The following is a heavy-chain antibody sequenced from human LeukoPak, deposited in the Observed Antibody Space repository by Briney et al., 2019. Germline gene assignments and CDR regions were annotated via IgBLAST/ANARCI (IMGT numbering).Heavy chain of an antibody. Sequence: KPSETLSLTCAVYGGSFSGYYWSWIRQPPGKGLEWIGEINHSGSTNYNPSLKSRVTISVDTSKNQFSLKLSSVTAADTAAYYCARGRGPWPIVGATKGLVYFDYWGQGTLVTVSS. J-gene: IGHJ4*02. CDR3: ARGRGPWPIVGATKGLVYFDY. D-gene: IGHD1-26*01. CDR1: GGSFSGYY. V-gene: IGHV4-34*01. CDR2: INHSGST.